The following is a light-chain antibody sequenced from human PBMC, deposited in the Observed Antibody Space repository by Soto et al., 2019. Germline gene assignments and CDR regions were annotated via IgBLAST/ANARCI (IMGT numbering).Light chain of an antibody. J-gene: IGKJ2*01. V-gene: IGKV3-15*01. Sequence: EIVMTQSPATLSVSPGERATLSCRASQSVTSNLAWYQQKPGQAPRLLMYGASTRATGIPARFSGSGSGTEFTLTISSLQSEDFALYYCQQYNNWYTFGQGTKLEIK. CDR1: QSVTSN. CDR2: GAS. CDR3: QQYNNWYT.